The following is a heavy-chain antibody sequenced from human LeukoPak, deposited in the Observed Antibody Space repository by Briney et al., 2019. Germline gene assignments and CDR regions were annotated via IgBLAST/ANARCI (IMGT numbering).Heavy chain of an antibody. D-gene: IGHD2/OR15-2a*01. V-gene: IGHV3-23*01. CDR3: ARASPHCNNITCYAGALDF. Sequence: PGGSLRLSCAASGFIFNNYAMTWVRQAPGKGLEWVSAISGGGSTYYADSVKGRFTISRDNSKNTLFLQMNSPRAEDTAVYYCARASPHCNNITCYAGALDFWGQGILVTVSS. J-gene: IGHJ4*02. CDR1: GFIFNNYA. CDR2: ISGGGST.